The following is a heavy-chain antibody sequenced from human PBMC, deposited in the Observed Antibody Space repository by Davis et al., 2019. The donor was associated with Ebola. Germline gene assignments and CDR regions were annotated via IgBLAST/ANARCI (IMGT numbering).Heavy chain of an antibody. CDR2: ISAYNGNT. CDR1: GYTFTNYA. J-gene: IGHJ6*02. V-gene: IGHV1-18*01. CDR3: ARDSYCSSTSCYTGTYYYYGMDV. D-gene: IGHD2-2*02. Sequence: ASVKVSCKTSGYTFTNYAIHWVRQAPGQGLEWMGWISAYNGNTNYAQKLQGRVTMTTDTSTSTAYMELRSLRSDDTAVYYCARDSYCSSTSCYTGTYYYYGMDVWGQGTTVTVSS.